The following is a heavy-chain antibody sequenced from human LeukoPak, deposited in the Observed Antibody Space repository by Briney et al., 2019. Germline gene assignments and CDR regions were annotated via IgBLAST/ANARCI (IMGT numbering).Heavy chain of an antibody. CDR3: AKSRGATPIVYFDY. J-gene: IGHJ4*02. CDR1: GFTFSSYA. D-gene: IGHD1-26*01. Sequence: GGSLRLSCAASGFTFSSYAMSWVRQAPGKGLEWVSAISGSGGSTYYADSVKGRLTISRDNSKNTLYLQMNSLRAEDTAVYYCAKSRGATPIVYFDYWGQGTLVTVSS. V-gene: IGHV3-23*01. CDR2: ISGSGGST.